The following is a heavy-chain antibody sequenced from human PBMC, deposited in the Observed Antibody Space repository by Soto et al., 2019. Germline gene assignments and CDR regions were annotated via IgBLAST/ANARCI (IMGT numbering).Heavy chain of an antibody. V-gene: IGHV1-69*17. Sequence: QVQLVQSGAEVKKPGSSVKVSCKASGGTSRSLSITWVRQAPGQGLEWMGGITPLFGIPNYPQKFQGRLTITADKSTGTAYLELISLRSEYTAVYYCARDTHSAGVLFYTWGRRTLVAVSS. CDR3: ARDTHSAGVLFYT. CDR2: ITPLFGIP. D-gene: IGHD2-21*01. CDR1: GGTSRSLS. J-gene: IGHJ5*02.